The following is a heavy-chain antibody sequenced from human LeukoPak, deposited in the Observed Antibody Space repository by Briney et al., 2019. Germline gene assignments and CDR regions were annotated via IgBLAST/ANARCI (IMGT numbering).Heavy chain of an antibody. V-gene: IGHV3-21*01. CDR1: GFTFSNYN. CDR2: ITSSSTYI. D-gene: IGHD6-19*01. Sequence: GGSLRLSCAASGFTFSNYNMNWVRQAPGKGLEWVSSITSSSTYIYYADSVKGRFTISRDNAKNSLYLQMNSLRAEDSAVYYCAKSHSGWAFDYWGQGTLVTVSS. CDR3: AKSHSGWAFDY. J-gene: IGHJ4*02.